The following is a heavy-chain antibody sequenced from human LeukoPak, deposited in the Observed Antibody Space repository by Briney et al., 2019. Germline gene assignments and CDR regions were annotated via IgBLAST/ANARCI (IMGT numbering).Heavy chain of an antibody. CDR1: GYTFINYA. D-gene: IGHD2-8*01. CDR2: INAGKGNT. Sequence: ASVKVSCKASGYTFINYAINWVRQAPGQRVEWMGWINAGKGNTKYSQEFQGRVTITRDTSASTAYMELSSLRSEDMAVYYCARALIVIMAPQRDAFDNWGQGTLVTVSS. CDR3: ARALIVIMAPQRDAFDN. J-gene: IGHJ3*02. V-gene: IGHV1-3*03.